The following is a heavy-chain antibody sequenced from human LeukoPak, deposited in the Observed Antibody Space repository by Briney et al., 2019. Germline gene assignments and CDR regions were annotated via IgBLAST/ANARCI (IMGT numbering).Heavy chain of an antibody. V-gene: IGHV1-2*02. J-gene: IGHJ6*03. CDR2: INPNSGGT. D-gene: IGHD2-2*01. CDR3: ARENCSSTSCYPYYMDV. CDR1: GYTFTGYY. Sequence: GASVKVSCKASGYTFTGYYMHWVRQAPGQGLEWMGWINPNSGGTNYAQKLQGRVTMTTDTSTSTAYMELRSLRSDDTAVYYCARENCSSTSCYPYYMDVWGKGTTVTVSS.